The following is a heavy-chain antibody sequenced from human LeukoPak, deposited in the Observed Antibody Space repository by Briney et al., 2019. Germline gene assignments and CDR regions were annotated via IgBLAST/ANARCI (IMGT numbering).Heavy chain of an antibody. CDR1: GGYISSYY. CDR2: IYYSGST. D-gene: IGHD5-24*01. CDR3: ARQDKDGYNFG. V-gene: IGHV4-59*08. J-gene: IGHJ4*02. Sequence: SETLSLTCTVSGGYISSYYWSWIRQPPGKGLEWIGYIYYSGSTNYNPSLKSRVTISVDTSENQFSLKLSSVTAADTAVYYCARQDKDGYNFGWGQGTLVTVSS.